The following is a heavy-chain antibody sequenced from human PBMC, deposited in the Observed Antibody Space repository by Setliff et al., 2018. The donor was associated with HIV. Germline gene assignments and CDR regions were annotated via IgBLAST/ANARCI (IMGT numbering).Heavy chain of an antibody. CDR3: ARVRVAGTELDY. CDR2: IYTSGST. Sequence: SETLSLTCTVSGGSISSYYWSWIRQPAGKGLEWIGRIYTSGSTNYNPSLKSRVTISVDTSRNQFSLKLSSVTAADTAVYYCARVRVAGTELDYWGQGTLVTVSS. CDR1: GGSISSYY. V-gene: IGHV4-4*07. J-gene: IGHJ4*02. D-gene: IGHD6-19*01.